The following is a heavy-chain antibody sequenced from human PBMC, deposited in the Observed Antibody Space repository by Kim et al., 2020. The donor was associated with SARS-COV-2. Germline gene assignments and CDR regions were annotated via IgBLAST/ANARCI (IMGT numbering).Heavy chain of an antibody. CDR1: GYTFTSYA. Sequence: ASVKVSCKASGYTFTSYAMHWVRQAPGQRLEWMGWINAGNGNTKYSQKFQGRVTITRDTSASTAYMELSSLRSEDTAVYYCAREQQLVNLFDPWGQGTLVTVSS. V-gene: IGHV1-3*01. CDR2: INAGNGNT. CDR3: AREQQLVNLFDP. D-gene: IGHD6-13*01. J-gene: IGHJ5*02.